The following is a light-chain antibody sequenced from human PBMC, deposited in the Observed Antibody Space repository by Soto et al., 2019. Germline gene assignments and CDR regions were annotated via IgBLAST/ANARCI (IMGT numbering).Light chain of an antibody. Sequence: QSALTQPASVSGSPGQSITISCTGTSSDVGGYNYVSWYQQHPGKAPKLMIYDVSNRPSGVSNRFSGSKSGNMASLTISGLQAEDEADYYCSSYTSSPYVVFGGGTKLTVL. CDR2: DVS. CDR1: SSDVGGYNY. CDR3: SSYTSSPYVV. V-gene: IGLV2-14*01. J-gene: IGLJ2*01.